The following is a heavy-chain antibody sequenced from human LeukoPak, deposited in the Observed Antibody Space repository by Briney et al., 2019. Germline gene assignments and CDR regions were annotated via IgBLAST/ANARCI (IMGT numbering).Heavy chain of an antibody. V-gene: IGHV4-34*01. Sequence: PSETLSLTCTVYGGSFSGYYWSWIRQPPGKGLEWIGEINHSGSTNYNPSLKSRVTISVDTSKNQFSLRLSSVTAADTAVYYCASYYYDSSGYSNFDYWGQGTLVTVSS. CDR1: GGSFSGYY. CDR2: INHSGST. CDR3: ASYYYDSSGYSNFDY. J-gene: IGHJ4*02. D-gene: IGHD3-22*01.